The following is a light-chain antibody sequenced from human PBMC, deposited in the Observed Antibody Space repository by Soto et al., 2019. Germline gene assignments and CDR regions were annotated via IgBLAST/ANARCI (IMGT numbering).Light chain of an antibody. V-gene: IGKV1-5*03. J-gene: IGKJ1*01. Sequence: DIQMTQSPSTLSASVGDRVTITCRASESVSTWLAWYQQKPGQAPKFLISQASSLQSGVPSRFSGSGSGKDFTLTITSLQPEDFATYYCQQYNTYWTFGQGTKVDIK. CDR2: QAS. CDR1: ESVSTW. CDR3: QQYNTYWT.